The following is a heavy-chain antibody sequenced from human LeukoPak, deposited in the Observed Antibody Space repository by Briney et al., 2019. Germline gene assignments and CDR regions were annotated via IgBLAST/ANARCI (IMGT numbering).Heavy chain of an antibody. Sequence: NPSETLSLTCTVSGGSISSSSYYWGWIRQPPGKGLEWIGSIYYSGSTYYNPSLKSRVTISVDTSKNQFSLKLSSVTAADTAVYYCARGIAAAGTGFDYWGQGTLVTVSS. J-gene: IGHJ4*02. CDR1: GGSISSSSYY. D-gene: IGHD6-13*01. V-gene: IGHV4-39*07. CDR3: ARGIAAAGTGFDY. CDR2: IYYSGST.